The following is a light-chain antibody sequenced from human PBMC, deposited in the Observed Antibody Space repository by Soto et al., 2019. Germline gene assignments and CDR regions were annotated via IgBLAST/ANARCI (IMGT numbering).Light chain of an antibody. CDR1: QSVSNN. J-gene: IGKJ1*01. V-gene: IGKV3-15*01. Sequence: EIVMTQSPATLSVSPGERATLSCRASQSVSNNLAWYQQKPGQAPRLLIYGASTRATGIPARFSGSGSGTEFTLTMSSLQSEDFAVYYCHQSNDWWTFGQGTKVEIK. CDR2: GAS. CDR3: HQSNDWWT.